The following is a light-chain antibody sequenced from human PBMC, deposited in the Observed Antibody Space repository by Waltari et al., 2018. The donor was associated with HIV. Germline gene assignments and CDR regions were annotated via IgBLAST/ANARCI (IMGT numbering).Light chain of an antibody. V-gene: IGLV2-14*01. CDR3: SSYTSSSTV. CDR1: SSDVGGYNY. Sequence: QSALNQPASVSGSPGQSITISCTGTSSDVGGYNYVSWYQQHPGQAPKLMIYEVSNRPSGVANRFSGSTSGNTASLTSSGLQAEDEADYYCSSYTSSSTVFGTGTKVTVL. CDR2: EVS. J-gene: IGLJ1*01.